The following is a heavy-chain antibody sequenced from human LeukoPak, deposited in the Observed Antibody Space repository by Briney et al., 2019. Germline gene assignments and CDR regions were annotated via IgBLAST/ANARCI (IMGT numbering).Heavy chain of an antibody. D-gene: IGHD6-19*01. CDR3: AKDTPLTTYTSGWSSNSFDY. CDR1: GFTFSSFA. Sequence: GGSLRLSCTVSGFTFSSFAMSWVRQAPGKGLEWVSPITGGSGAQYYADTVKGRFTISRDNSQDTLYLQMHSLRAEDTAVYFCAKDTPLTTYTSGWSSNSFDYWRQGTLVAVSS. J-gene: IGHJ4*02. CDR2: ITGGSGAQ. V-gene: IGHV3-23*01.